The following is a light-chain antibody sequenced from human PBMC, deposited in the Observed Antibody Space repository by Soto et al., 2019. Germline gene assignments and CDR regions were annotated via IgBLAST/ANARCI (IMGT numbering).Light chain of an antibody. CDR3: CSYAGSSTFEV. CDR1: SSDVGSYNL. Sequence: QSALTQPASVSGSPGQSITISCTGTSSDVGSYNLVSWYQQLPGKAPKLMIYEGSKRPSGVSNRFSGSKSGNTASLTISGLQAEDEADYYCCSYAGSSTFEVFGTGTKLTVL. J-gene: IGLJ1*01. V-gene: IGLV2-23*03. CDR2: EGS.